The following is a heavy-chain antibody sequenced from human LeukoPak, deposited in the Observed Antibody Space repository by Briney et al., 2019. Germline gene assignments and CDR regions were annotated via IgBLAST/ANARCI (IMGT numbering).Heavy chain of an antibody. J-gene: IGHJ4*02. CDR1: GFTVSSSY. V-gene: IGHV3-66*01. D-gene: IGHD6-19*01. Sequence: GGSLRLSCAASGFTVSSSYMSWVRQAPGKGLEWVSVIYSGGSTYYADSVKGRFIISRDNSKNTLYLQMNSLRAEDTAVYYCARDGSPGIGVATLGTFFDFWGQGTLVTVSS. CDR3: ARDGSPGIGVATLGTFFDF. CDR2: IYSGGST.